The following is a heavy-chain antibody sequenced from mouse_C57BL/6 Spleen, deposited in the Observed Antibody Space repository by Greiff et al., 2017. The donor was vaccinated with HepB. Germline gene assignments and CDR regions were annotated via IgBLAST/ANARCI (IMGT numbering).Heavy chain of an antibody. J-gene: IGHJ4*01. CDR2: IDPSDSYT. CDR3: AMRDYYAMDY. CDR1: GYTFTSYW. Sequence: QVQLQQPGAELVKPGASVKLSCKASGYTFTSYWMQWVKQRPGQGLEWIGEIDPSDSYTNYNQKFKGKATLTVDTSSSTAYMQLSSLTSEDSAVYYCAMRDYYAMDYWGQGTSVTVSS. V-gene: IGHV1-50*01.